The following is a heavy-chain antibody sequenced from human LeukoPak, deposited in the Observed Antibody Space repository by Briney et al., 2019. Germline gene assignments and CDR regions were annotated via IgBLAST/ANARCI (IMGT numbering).Heavy chain of an antibody. CDR2: INHSGST. J-gene: IGHJ3*02. V-gene: IGHV4-34*01. Sequence: SETLSLTCAVYGGSFSGYYWSCIRQPPGKGLEWIGEINHSGSTNYNPSLKSRVTISVDTSKNQFSLKMSSVTAADTAVYYCARGYCSSTSCYGAFDIWGQGTMVTVSS. CDR3: ARGYCSSTSCYGAFDI. CDR1: GGSFSGYY. D-gene: IGHD2-2*01.